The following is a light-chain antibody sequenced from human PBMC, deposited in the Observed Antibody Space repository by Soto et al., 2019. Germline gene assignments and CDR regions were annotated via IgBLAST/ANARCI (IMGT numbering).Light chain of an antibody. Sequence: QSALTQPPSASGSPGQSVTISCTGSSSNIGAIYDVHWYQQLPGTAPKLLIYGNTNRPSGVPDRFSGSKSGTSASLAISGLQAEDEADYYCQSYDSSLSGVVFGGGTKLTVL. J-gene: IGLJ2*01. CDR2: GNT. CDR1: SSNIGAIYD. CDR3: QSYDSSLSGVV. V-gene: IGLV1-40*01.